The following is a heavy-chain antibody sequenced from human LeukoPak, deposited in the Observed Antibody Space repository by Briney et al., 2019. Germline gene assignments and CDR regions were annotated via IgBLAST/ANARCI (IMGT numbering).Heavy chain of an antibody. J-gene: IGHJ4*02. CDR3: AREGGVAVPAAMFME. V-gene: IGHV1-2*02. D-gene: IGHD2-2*01. CDR2: INPNSGGT. Sequence: EAPVKVSCKASGYTFTGYYMHWVRQAPGQGLAWMGWINPNSGGTNYAQKFQGRVTMTRDTSISTAYMELSRLRSDDTAVYYCAREGGVAVPAAMFMEWGQGTLVTVSS. CDR1: GYTFTGYY.